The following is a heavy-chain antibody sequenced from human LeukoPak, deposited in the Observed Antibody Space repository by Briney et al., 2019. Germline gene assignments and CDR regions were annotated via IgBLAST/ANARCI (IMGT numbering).Heavy chain of an antibody. V-gene: IGHV1-24*01. CDR3: AILDPRSARIYFDY. CDR2: FDPDDGQR. J-gene: IGHJ4*02. D-gene: IGHD1-14*01. Sequence: ASVKVSCKVSGYNLNELSIHWVRQAPGKGLEWMGGFDPDDGQRIYAQKFQGRVTLTEDTSTDTAYMELNSLRSEDTSVYYCAILDPRSARIYFDYWGQGTLVTVSS. CDR1: GYNLNELS.